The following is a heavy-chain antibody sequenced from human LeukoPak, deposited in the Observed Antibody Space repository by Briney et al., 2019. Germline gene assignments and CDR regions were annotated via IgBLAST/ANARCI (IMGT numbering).Heavy chain of an antibody. CDR3: ARGPIVVVPAATSYYYYYYMDV. J-gene: IGHJ6*03. CDR2: MNPNSGNT. Sequence: ASVKVSCKASGGTFSSYAINWVRQATGQGLEWMGWMNPNSGNTGYAQKFQGRVTITRNTSISTAYMELSSLRSEDTAVYYCARGPIVVVPAATSYYYYYYMDVWGKGTTVTVSS. CDR1: GGTFSSYA. D-gene: IGHD2-2*01. V-gene: IGHV1-8*03.